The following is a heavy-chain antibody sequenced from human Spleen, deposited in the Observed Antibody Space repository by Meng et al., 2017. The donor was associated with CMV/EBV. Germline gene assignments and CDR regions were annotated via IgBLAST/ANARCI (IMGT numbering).Heavy chain of an antibody. CDR3: AKGGRDKYSYANFDY. D-gene: IGHD5-18*01. V-gene: IGHV3-23*01. CDR2: ISGCGGST. CDR1: GFTFSSYA. J-gene: IGHJ4*02. Sequence: GGSLRLSCAASGFTFSSYAMSWVRQAPGEGLEWVSAISGCGGSTYYADSVKGRFTIPRDNSKNTLYLQMNSLRAEDTAVYYFAKGGRDKYSYANFDYWGQGTLVTVSS.